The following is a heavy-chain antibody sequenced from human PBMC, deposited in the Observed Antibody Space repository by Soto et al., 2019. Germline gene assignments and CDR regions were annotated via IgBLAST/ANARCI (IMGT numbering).Heavy chain of an antibody. D-gene: IGHD5-18*01. J-gene: IGHJ6*02. V-gene: IGHV1-69*13. CDR3: ARDPVDTSMLTGYYGMDV. CDR1: GGTFSSDA. CDR2: IIPNFGTT. Sequence: GASVKVSCKASGGTFSSDAIDWVRQAPGQGLEWMGGIIPNFGTTNYAQKFQGRATITADESTSTVYMELSSLRSEDTAVYYCARDPVDTSMLTGYYGMDVWGQGTTVTSP.